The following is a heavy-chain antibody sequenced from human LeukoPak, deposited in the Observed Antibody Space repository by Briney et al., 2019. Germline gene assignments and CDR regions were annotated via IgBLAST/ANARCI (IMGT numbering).Heavy chain of an antibody. CDR2: IYYSGTT. D-gene: IGHD3-22*01. V-gene: IGHV4-39*01. J-gene: IGHJ4*02. Sequence: SETLSLTCTVSGGSISSGSYYWGWIRQTPEKGLEWIGSIYYSGTTSYNTSLKSRVTISIDTSKNQFSLKLTSVTAADTAVYYCAGQGVSSYQYYFDYWGQGTLVTVSS. CDR1: GGSISSGSYY. CDR3: AGQGVSSYQYYFDY.